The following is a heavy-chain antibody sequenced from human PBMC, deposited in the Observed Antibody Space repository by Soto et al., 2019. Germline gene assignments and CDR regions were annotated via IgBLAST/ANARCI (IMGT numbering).Heavy chain of an antibody. J-gene: IGHJ4*02. D-gene: IGHD2-8*02. CDR1: GYSFTGYY. Sequence: HAHLVQSGAEVKRPGASLKVSCKASGYSFTGYYIHWVRQAPGQGLEWMGWINPDSGATNYAQNFQGRVTLTSDTSINTASMDLTSLTSHDTAVYYCARGDYGTGGYPFPYFDYWGQGTLVIVSS. CDR2: INPDSGAT. CDR3: ARGDYGTGGYPFPYFDY. V-gene: IGHV1-2*02.